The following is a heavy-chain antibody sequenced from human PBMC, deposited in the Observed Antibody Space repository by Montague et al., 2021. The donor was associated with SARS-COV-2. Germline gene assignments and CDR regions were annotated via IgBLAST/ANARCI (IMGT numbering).Heavy chain of an antibody. Sequence: SESLSLICTVSGGSISSSSYYWGWIRQPPGKGLEWIGNIFYSGSTYYNTSLKSRVTISVDTSKNQLSLRLSSVTAADTAVYYCARLPYFYDSTHAFDIWGQGTMVTVSS. CDR2: IFYSGST. V-gene: IGHV4-39*01. CDR1: GGSISSSSYY. J-gene: IGHJ3*02. D-gene: IGHD3-22*01. CDR3: ARLPYFYDSTHAFDI.